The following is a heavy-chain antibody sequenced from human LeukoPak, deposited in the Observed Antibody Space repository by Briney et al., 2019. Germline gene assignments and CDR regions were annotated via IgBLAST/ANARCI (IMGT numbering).Heavy chain of an antibody. D-gene: IGHD5-18*01. CDR1: GFTFSSYN. Sequence: PGGSLRLSCAASGFTFSSYNMNWVRQAPGTGLEWVSTISGSGNYIFYADSVKGRFTISRDNAKNSLYLQMNSLRAEDTAVYYCARGQKQLWLHKDYGGQGTLVTVSS. CDR3: ARGQKQLWLHKDY. CDR2: ISGSGNYI. J-gene: IGHJ4*02. V-gene: IGHV3-21*01.